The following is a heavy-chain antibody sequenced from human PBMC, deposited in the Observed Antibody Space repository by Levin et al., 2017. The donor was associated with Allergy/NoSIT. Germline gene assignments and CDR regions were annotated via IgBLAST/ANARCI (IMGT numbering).Heavy chain of an antibody. CDR1: GFSLSTSGVG. CDR2: IYWDDDK. V-gene: IGHV2-5*02. CDR3: AHSPPRTYYDFWSGYYTGMVSYFDY. Sequence: SGPTLVKPTQTLTLTCTFSGFSLSTSGVGVGWIRQPPGKALEWLALIYWDDDKRYSPSLKSRLTITKDTSKNQVVLTMTNMDPVDTATYYCAHSPPRTYYDFWSGYYTGMVSYFDYWGQGTLVTVSS. D-gene: IGHD3-3*01. J-gene: IGHJ4*02.